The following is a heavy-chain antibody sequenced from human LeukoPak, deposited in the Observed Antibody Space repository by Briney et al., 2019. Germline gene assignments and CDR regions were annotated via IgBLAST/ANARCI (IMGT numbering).Heavy chain of an antibody. D-gene: IGHD1/OR15-1a*01. CDR2: IPGSGVDT. V-gene: IGHV3-23*01. CDR3: AKEVGMYGTPTLDF. CDR1: GFTFSSYA. Sequence: GGSLRLSCVASGFTFSSYAMSWVRQAPGGGLEWVSGIPGSGVDTFYADSVKGRFTISRDNSKNTLFLQMNSLRAEDTAVYYCAKEVGMYGTPTLDFWGQGTVVTVSS. J-gene: IGHJ4*02.